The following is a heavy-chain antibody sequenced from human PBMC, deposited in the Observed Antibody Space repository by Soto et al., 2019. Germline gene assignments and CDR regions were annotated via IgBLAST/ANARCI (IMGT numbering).Heavy chain of an antibody. V-gene: IGHV1-3*01. J-gene: IGHJ6*02. CDR1: GYTFTSYA. CDR2: INAGNGNT. CDR3: ARETTVTPRYYYYGMDV. Sequence: ASVKVSCKASGYTFTSYAMHWVRQAPGQRLEWMGWINAGNGNTKYSQKFQGRVTITRDTSASTAYMELSSLRSEDTAVYYCARETTVTPRYYYYGMDVWGQGTTVTVSS. D-gene: IGHD4-17*01.